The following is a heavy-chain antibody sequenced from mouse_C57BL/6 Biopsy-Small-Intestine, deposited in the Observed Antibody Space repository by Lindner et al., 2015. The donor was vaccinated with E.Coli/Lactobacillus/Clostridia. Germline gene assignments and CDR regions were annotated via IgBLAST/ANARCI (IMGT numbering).Heavy chain of an antibody. D-gene: IGHD3-3*01. CDR3: ARERAFFFDY. V-gene: IGHV1-66*01. CDR2: IYPGSGNT. J-gene: IGHJ2*01. CDR1: GYKFTDYW. Sequence: VQLQESGPELMKPGASVKLSCKAFGYKFTDYWIEWVRQRPGQGLEWIGWIYPGSGNTKYNEKFKDKATLTADTSSSTAYMELHSLTSEDSAVYFCARERAFFFDYWGQGTTLTVSS.